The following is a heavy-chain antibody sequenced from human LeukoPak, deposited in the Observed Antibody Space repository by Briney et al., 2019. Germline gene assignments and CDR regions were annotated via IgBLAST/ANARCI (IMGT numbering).Heavy chain of an antibody. CDR3: ARLAVAGKKTGTIDY. V-gene: IGHV1-2*02. D-gene: IGHD6-19*01. CDR1: GYTFTGHS. J-gene: IGHJ4*02. Sequence: ASVKVSCKASGYTFTGHSMYWVRQAPGQGLEWMGWIKPNSGGTNYAQKFQGRVTMTRDTSISTAYMELRSLRSDDTAVYYCARLAVAGKKTGTIDYWGQGTLVTVSS. CDR2: IKPNSGGT.